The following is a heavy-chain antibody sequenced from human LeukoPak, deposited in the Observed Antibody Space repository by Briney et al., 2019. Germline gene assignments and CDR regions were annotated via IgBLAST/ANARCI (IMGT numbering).Heavy chain of an antibody. D-gene: IGHD6-13*01. CDR3: AKAGGSSNWYLLDS. V-gene: IGHV3-23*01. Sequence: PGGSLTLSCAASGFTFSNYAMIWVRQAPGKGLEWVSVITASGDNTNYADSVKGRFTISRDNSKNTLYLHMNSLRAEDTAVYYCAKAGGSSNWYLLDSGGQGTLVTVSS. CDR2: ITASGDNT. CDR1: GFTFSNYA. J-gene: IGHJ4*02.